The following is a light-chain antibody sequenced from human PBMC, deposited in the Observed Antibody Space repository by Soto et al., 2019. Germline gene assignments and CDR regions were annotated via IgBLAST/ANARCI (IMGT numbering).Light chain of an antibody. Sequence: EIVLTQSPATLSLSPGERATLSCRASQSVGSYLAWYQRKPGQAPRLLIYDASNRATGIPARFSGSGSGTDFTLTISSLEPEDFAVYYCQQYGSSPQTFGQGTKVDIK. CDR1: QSVGSY. J-gene: IGKJ1*01. CDR3: QQYGSSPQT. V-gene: IGKV3-11*01. CDR2: DAS.